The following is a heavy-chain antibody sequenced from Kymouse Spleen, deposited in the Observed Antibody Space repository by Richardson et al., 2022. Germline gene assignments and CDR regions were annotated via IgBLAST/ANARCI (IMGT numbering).Heavy chain of an antibody. J-gene: IGHJ5*02. V-gene: IGHV3-43*01. CDR1: GFTFDDYT. D-gene: IGHD6-6*01. Sequence: EVQLVESGGVVVQPGGSLRLSCAASGFTFDDYTMHWVRQAPGKGLEWVSLISWDGGSTYYADSVKGRFTISRDNSKNSLYLQMNSLRTEDTALYYCAKENGVGV*QLGTGSTPGAREPWSPSPQ. CDR2: ISWDGGST. CDR3: AKENGVGV*QLGTGSTP.